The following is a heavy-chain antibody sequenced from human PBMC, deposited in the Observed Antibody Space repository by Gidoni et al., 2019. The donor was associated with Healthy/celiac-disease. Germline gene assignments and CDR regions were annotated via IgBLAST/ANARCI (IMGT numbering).Heavy chain of an antibody. D-gene: IGHD3-22*01. V-gene: IGHV2-5*02. Sequence: QITLQESTPTLVKPTQTHTLTCTFSPFSLITSGVGVGWIRQPPGQALEWLALISWDDDKRYSPSLKSRLTITKDTSKNQVVLTMTNMDPVDTATYYCAHRNMDYYESGYYFDYWGQGTLVTVSS. CDR3: AHRNMDYYESGYYFDY. J-gene: IGHJ4*02. CDR1: PFSLITSGVG. CDR2: ISWDDDK.